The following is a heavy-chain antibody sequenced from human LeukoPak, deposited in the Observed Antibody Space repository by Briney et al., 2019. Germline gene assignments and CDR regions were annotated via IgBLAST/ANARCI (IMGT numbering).Heavy chain of an antibody. J-gene: IGHJ6*02. V-gene: IGHV3-48*01. CDR2: ISSSSSTI. CDR1: GFTFSSYS. D-gene: IGHD6-19*01. Sequence: GGSLRLSCAASGFTFSSYSMNWVRQAPGKGLEWVSYISSSSSTIYYADSVKGRFTISRDNAKNSLYLQTNSLRAEDTAVYYCARENVAGTDYYYGMDVWGQGTTVTVSS. CDR3: ARENVAGTDYYYGMDV.